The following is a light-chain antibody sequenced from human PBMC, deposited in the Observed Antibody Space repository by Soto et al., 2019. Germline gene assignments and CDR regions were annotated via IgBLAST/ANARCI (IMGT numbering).Light chain of an antibody. CDR1: SSDVGGYDY. V-gene: IGLV2-8*01. Sequence: QCALTQPPSASGSPGQSVTISCTGTSSDVGGYDYVSWYQQHPGKAPKLMNYEVTIRPSGVSDRFSGSKSGNTASLTVSGLQAEDEADYYCSSYTGGNPSYVFGTGTKLTVL. CDR2: EVT. CDR3: SSYTGGNPSYV. J-gene: IGLJ1*01.